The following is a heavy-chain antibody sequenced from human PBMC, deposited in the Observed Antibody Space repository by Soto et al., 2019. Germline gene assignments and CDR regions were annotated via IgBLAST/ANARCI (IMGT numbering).Heavy chain of an antibody. J-gene: IGHJ5*02. D-gene: IGHD2-2*02. CDR1: GGAFSSYA. CDR3: ARVGCSSTSCYSGLGDWFDP. Sequence: GASVKVSCKASGGAFSSYASSWVRQAPGQGLEWMGGIIPIFGTANYAQKFQGRVTITADESTSTAYMELSSLRSEDTAVYYCARVGCSSTSCYSGLGDWFDPWGQGTLVTDSS. V-gene: IGHV1-69*13. CDR2: IIPIFGTA.